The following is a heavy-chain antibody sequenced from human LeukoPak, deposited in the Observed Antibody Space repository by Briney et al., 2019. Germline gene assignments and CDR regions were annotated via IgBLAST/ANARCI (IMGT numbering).Heavy chain of an antibody. Sequence: ASVKVSCKASGGAFSSYAISWVRQAPGQGLEWMGGIIPIFGTANYAQKFQGRVTITADESTSTAYMELSSLRSEDTAVYYCASGDYDSSGYYDYYYMDVWGKGTTVTVSS. V-gene: IGHV1-69*01. D-gene: IGHD3-22*01. J-gene: IGHJ6*03. CDR1: GGAFSSYA. CDR2: IIPIFGTA. CDR3: ASGDYDSSGYYDYYYMDV.